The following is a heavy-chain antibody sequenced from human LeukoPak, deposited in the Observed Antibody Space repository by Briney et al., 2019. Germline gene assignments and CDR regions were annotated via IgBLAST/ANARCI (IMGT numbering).Heavy chain of an antibody. CDR1: GGSISSYY. Sequence: SETLSLTCTVSGGSISSYYWSWIRQPAGKGLEWIGRVYTSGSTNYNPSLKSRVTISVDKSKNQFSLKLSSVTAADTAAYYCARGKIVAATRDYYYYYMDVWGKGTTVTVSS. J-gene: IGHJ6*03. CDR2: VYTSGST. V-gene: IGHV4-4*07. CDR3: ARGKIVAATRDYYYYYMDV. D-gene: IGHD2-15*01.